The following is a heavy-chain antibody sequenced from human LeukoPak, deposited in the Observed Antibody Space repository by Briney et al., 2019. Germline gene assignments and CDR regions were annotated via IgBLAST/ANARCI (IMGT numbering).Heavy chain of an antibody. D-gene: IGHD3-9*01. J-gene: IGHJ3*02. V-gene: IGHV1-18*01. CDR2: ISAYNGNT. CDR1: GYTFTSYG. Sequence: ASVKVSCKASGYTFTSYGISWVRQAPGQGLEWMGWISAYNGNTNYAQKLQGRVTMTTDTSTSTAYMELRSLRSDDTAVYYCARGHDILTGHPGAFDIWGQGTMVTVSS. CDR3: ARGHDILTGHPGAFDI.